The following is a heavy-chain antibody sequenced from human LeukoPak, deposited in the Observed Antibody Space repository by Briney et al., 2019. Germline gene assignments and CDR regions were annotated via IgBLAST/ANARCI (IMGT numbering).Heavy chain of an antibody. Sequence: PGGSLRLSCAASGFAFNSQTMSWVRQAPGGGREWVSSVNVGGGGTYYADSVKGRFTISRDNSKDTLYLQMNGLRAEDTAVYFCAKQSAGSAAWYSLHYDFWGQGTLVTVSS. CDR1: GFAFNSQT. V-gene: IGHV3-23*01. D-gene: IGHD6-13*01. J-gene: IGHJ4*02. CDR2: VNVGGGGT. CDR3: AKQSAGSAAWYSLHYDF.